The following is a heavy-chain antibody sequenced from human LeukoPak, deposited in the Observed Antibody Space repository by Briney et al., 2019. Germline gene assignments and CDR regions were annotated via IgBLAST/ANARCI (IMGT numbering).Heavy chain of an antibody. V-gene: IGHV1-69*13. CDR1: GGTFSSYA. CDR2: IIPIFGTA. Sequence: SVKVSCKASGGTFSSYAISWVRQAPGQGLEWMGGIIPIFGTANYAQKFQGRVTITADESTSTAYMELSSLRSEDTAVYYCVRGGLYCSGGSCYPIYFDYWGQGTLVTVSS. J-gene: IGHJ4*02. D-gene: IGHD2-15*01. CDR3: VRGGLYCSGGSCYPIYFDY.